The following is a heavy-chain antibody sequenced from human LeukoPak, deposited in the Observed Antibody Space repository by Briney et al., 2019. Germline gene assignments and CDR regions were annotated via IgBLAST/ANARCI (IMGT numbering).Heavy chain of an antibody. J-gene: IGHJ6*02. V-gene: IGHV4-34*01. CDR1: GGSFSGDY. Sequence: SETLSLTCAVYGGSFSGDYWSWIRQPPAKGLEWIGEINHSGSTNYNPSLKSRVTVSVDTSKNQFSLKLSSVTAADTAVYYCARGARIPKIVVVPGADGYYYYGMDVWGQGTTVTVSS. CDR3: ARGARIPKIVVVPGADGYYYYGMDV. CDR2: INHSGST. D-gene: IGHD2-2*01.